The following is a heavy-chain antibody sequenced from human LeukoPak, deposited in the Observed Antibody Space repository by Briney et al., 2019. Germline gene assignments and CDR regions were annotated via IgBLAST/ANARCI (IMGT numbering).Heavy chain of an antibody. D-gene: IGHD5-12*01. V-gene: IGHV4-4*07. CDR2: IYTSGST. CDR1: GGSISSSY. CDR3: AGQPSVASYFDI. Sequence: SSETLSLTCTVSGGSISSSYWSWIRQPAGKGLEWIGRIYTSGSTNYNPSLKSRVTMSVDKSKNQFSLKLSSVTAADTAIFYCAGQPSVASYFDIWGQGTMVTVSS. J-gene: IGHJ3*02.